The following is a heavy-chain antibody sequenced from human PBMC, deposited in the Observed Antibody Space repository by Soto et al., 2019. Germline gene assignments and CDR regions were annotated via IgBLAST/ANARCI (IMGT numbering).Heavy chain of an antibody. D-gene: IGHD2-2*01. V-gene: IGHV4-61*01. CDR2: FYYGGAT. Sequence: QVKLQESGPGLATPSGTLSLTCTVSNASVNSGYYYWSWIRQPPGKGLEWIAYFYYGGATSYNPSLRSRVSISVDTSKSQFSLNIRSLTAADTAIYYCAGAYTSSYYPAIYYYGLDVWGQGTTVSVSS. J-gene: IGHJ6*02. CDR3: AGAYTSSYYPAIYYYGLDV. CDR1: NASVNSGYYY.